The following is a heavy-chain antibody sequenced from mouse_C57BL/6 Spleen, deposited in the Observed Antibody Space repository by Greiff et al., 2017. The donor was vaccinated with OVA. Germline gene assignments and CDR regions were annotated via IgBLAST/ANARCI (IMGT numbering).Heavy chain of an antibody. D-gene: IGHD1-1*01. J-gene: IGHJ2*01. V-gene: IGHV1-26*01. Sequence: EVKLQQSGPELVKPGASVKISCKASGYTFTDYYMNWVKQSHGKSLEWIGDINPNNGGTSYNQKFKGKATLTVDKSSSTAYMELRSLTSEDSAVYYCASQVVADYWGQGTTLTVSS. CDR1: GYTFTDYY. CDR2: INPNNGGT. CDR3: ASQVVADY.